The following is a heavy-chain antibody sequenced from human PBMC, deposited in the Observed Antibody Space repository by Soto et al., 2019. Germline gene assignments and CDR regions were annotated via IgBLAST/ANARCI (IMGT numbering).Heavy chain of an antibody. Sequence: PSETLSLTCTVSGGSISSGGYYWSWIRQHPGKGLEWIGYIYYSGSTYYNPSLKSRVTISVDTSKNQFSLKLSSVTAADTAVYYCARDRPVWYCGGDCSSGAFDIWGQGTMVTVSS. CDR2: IYYSGST. D-gene: IGHD2-21*02. CDR1: GGSISSGGYY. J-gene: IGHJ3*02. V-gene: IGHV4-31*03. CDR3: ARDRPVWYCGGDCSSGAFDI.